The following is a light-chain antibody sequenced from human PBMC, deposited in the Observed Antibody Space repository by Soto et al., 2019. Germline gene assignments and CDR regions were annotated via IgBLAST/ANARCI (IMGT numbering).Light chain of an antibody. CDR2: EVS. V-gene: IGLV2-23*02. CDR3: CSYAGSSTSYVV. J-gene: IGLJ2*01. CDR1: SSDVGSYNL. Sequence: QSVLTQPASVSGSPGQSITISCTGTSSDVGSYNLVSWYQQHPGKAPKLMIYEVSKRPSGVSNRFSGSKSGNTASLTISGLQAEDEADYCCCSYAGSSTSYVVFGGGTKVTVL.